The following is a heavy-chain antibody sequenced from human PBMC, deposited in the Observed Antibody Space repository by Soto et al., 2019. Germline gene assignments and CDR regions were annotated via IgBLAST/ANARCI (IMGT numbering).Heavy chain of an antibody. CDR2: FDPEVDET. J-gene: IGHJ4*02. D-gene: IGHD2-2*01. V-gene: IGHV1-24*01. CDR1: GYTLPELS. CDR3: ATHLSDANFDH. Sequence: QVHLVQSGADVKKPGASVKVSCKVSGYTLPELSIHWVRQTPGKGLEWMGGFDPEVDETIYPQKFQDRVTMTEDTSSDTAYMELSSLTSEDTAIYYCATHLSDANFDHWGQGTLVTVSS.